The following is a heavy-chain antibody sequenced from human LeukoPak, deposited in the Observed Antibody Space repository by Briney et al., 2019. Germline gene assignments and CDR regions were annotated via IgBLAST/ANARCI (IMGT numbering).Heavy chain of an antibody. CDR3: ARVAEYSSGWYDPFDY. CDR1: GYSFTSYA. Sequence: PVASVKVSCKASGYSFTSYAMNWVRQAPGQGLEWMGWINTNTGNPTYAQGFTGRRVFSLDTSVSTAYLQVSSLKAEDTAVYSCARVAEYSSGWYDPFDYWGQGTLVTVS. V-gene: IGHV7-4-1*02. D-gene: IGHD6-19*01. CDR2: INTNTGNP. J-gene: IGHJ4*02.